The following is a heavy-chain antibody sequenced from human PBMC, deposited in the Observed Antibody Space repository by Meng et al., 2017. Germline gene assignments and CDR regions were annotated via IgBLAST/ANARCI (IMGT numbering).Heavy chain of an antibody. Sequence: VQEEGVGGGLVQPGGPLRPSCAASGFTLSSYSMNWVRQAPGKGLEWVSTISSSSSYIYYADSVKGRFTISRDNAKNSLYLQMNSLRAEDTAVYYCARGGVGATDYWGQGTLVTVSS. V-gene: IGHV3-21*01. CDR1: GFTLSSYS. J-gene: IGHJ4*02. CDR2: ISSSSSYI. CDR3: ARGGVGATDY. D-gene: IGHD1-26*01.